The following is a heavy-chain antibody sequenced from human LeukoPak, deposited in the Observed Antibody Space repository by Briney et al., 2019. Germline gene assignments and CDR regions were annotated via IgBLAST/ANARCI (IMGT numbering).Heavy chain of an antibody. J-gene: IGHJ2*01. V-gene: IGHV1-18*01. CDR2: ISAYNGNT. CDR3: ARSTRAFDL. Sequence: VASVKVSCKASGGTFSSYTISWVRQAPGQGLEWMGWISAYNGNTNYAQKLQGRVTMTTDTSTSTAYMELRSLRSDDTAVYYCARSTRAFDLWGRGTLVTVSS. CDR1: GGTFSSYT.